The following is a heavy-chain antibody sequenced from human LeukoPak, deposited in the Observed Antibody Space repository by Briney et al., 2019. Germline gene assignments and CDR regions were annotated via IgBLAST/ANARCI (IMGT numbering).Heavy chain of an antibody. D-gene: IGHD2-2*01. CDR2: ISTYNGNT. CDR3: ARDARHRYCSSTSCYRGWLDP. Sequence: ASVKVFCKASGYTFTSYGISWVRQAPGQGLEWMGWISTYNGNTNYAQKLQGRVTMTTDTSTSTAYMELSSLRSEDTAVYYCARDARHRYCSSTSCYRGWLDPWGQGTLVTVSS. CDR1: GYTFTSYG. V-gene: IGHV1-18*01. J-gene: IGHJ5*02.